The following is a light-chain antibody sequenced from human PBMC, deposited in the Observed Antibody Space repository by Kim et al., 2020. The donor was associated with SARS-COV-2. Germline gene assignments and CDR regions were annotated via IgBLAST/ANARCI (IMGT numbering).Light chain of an antibody. V-gene: IGLV2-14*03. J-gene: IGLJ3*02. CDR1: SSDVGRYNF. CDR2: DVN. Sequence: GQSITISCTGTSSDVGRYNFVSWYQQHPGKVPQLMIYDVNKRPSGVSSRFSGSKSGNTASLTISGLQAEDECDYYCLSYTSSDVWLFGGGTQLTVL. CDR3: LSYTSSDVWL.